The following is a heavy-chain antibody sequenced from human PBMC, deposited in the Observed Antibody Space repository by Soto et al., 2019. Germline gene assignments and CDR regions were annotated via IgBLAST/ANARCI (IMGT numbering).Heavy chain of an antibody. J-gene: IGHJ5*02. CDR3: ARYTPIPGSSWFDP. CDR1: GFSLSTSGVG. D-gene: IGHD2-15*01. V-gene: IGHV2-5*02. Sequence: QITLKESGPTLVKPTQTLTLTCTFSGFSLSTSGVGVGWIRQPPGKALEWLALIYWDDDKRYSPSLKSRLTITKDTSKNQVVLTMTNMDPVDTATYYCARYTPIPGSSWFDPWGQGTLVTVSS. CDR2: IYWDDDK.